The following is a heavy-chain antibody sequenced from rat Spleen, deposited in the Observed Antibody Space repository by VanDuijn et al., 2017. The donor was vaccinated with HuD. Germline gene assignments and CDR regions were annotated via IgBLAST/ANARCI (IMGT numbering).Heavy chain of an antibody. V-gene: IGHV5-27*01. Sequence: EVQLVESGGGLVQPGRSLKLSCAASGFIFSDYNMAWVRQAPKKGLDWVAYISTGGGSTYYRDSVKGRFTISRDNAKSTLYLQMDSLRSEDTATYYCTTDRLGADYFDYWGQGVMVTVSS. D-gene: IGHD5-1*01. J-gene: IGHJ2*01. CDR3: TTDRLGADYFDY. CDR1: GFIFSDYN. CDR2: ISTGGGST.